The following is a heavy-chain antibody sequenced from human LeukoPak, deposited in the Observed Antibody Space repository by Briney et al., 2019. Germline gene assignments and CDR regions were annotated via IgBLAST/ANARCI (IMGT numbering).Heavy chain of an antibody. CDR3: AKTRHDTSRLPFDP. V-gene: IGHV3-23*01. Sequence: PGGSLRLSCAASGFTFSSYAMSWVRQAPGKGPEWVSGISATDGSTSYADSVKGRFTVSRDNSKNTLYLQMNSLRADDTAVYYCAKTRHDTSRLPFDPWGQGTLVTVSS. D-gene: IGHD3-22*01. CDR2: ISATDGST. J-gene: IGHJ5*02. CDR1: GFTFSSYA.